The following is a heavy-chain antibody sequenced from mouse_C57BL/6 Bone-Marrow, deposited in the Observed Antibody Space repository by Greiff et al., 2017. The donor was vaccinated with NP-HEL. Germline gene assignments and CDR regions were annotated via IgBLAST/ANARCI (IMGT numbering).Heavy chain of an antibody. D-gene: IGHD1-2*01. Sequence: QVQLQQPGAELVRPGSSVKLSCKASGYTFTSYWMHWVKQRPIQGLEWIGNIDPSDSETNYNQKFKDKATLTVDKSSSTAYMQLSSLTSEDSAVYYCEVRGTAWFAYWGQGTLVTVSA. V-gene: IGHV1-52*01. CDR2: IDPSDSET. J-gene: IGHJ3*01. CDR1: GYTFTSYW. CDR3: EVRGTAWFAY.